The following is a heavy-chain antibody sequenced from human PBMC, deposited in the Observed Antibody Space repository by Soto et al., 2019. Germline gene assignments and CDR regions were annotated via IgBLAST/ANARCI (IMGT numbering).Heavy chain of an antibody. J-gene: IGHJ5*02. CDR2: INHSGST. Sequence: QVQLQQWGAGLLKPSETLSLTCAVYGGSFSGYYWSWIRQPPGKGLEWIGEINHSGSTNYNPSLKSRVTISVDTSKNQFSLKLSSVTAADTAVYYCARCTRRPYIWNDVWFDPWGQGTLVTVSS. CDR1: GGSFSGYY. V-gene: IGHV4-34*01. D-gene: IGHD1-1*01. CDR3: ARCTRRPYIWNDVWFDP.